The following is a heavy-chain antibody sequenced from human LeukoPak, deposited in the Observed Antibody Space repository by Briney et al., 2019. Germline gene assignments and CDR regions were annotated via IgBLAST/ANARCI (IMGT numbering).Heavy chain of an antibody. CDR3: ARGPYGDYVPPYYYYYMDV. CDR2: ISSSSSYI. J-gene: IGHJ6*03. CDR1: GFTFSSYS. V-gene: IGHV3-21*01. Sequence: GGSLRLPCAASGFTFSSYSMNWVRQAPGKGLEWVSSISSSSSYIYYADSVKGRFTISRDNAKNSLYLQMNSLRAEDTAVYYCARGPYGDYVPPYYYYYMDVWGKGTTVTVSS. D-gene: IGHD4-17*01.